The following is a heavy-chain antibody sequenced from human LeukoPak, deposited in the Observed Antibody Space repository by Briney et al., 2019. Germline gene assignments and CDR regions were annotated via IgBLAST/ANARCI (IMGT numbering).Heavy chain of an antibody. J-gene: IGHJ1*01. CDR1: GYTFTGYY. D-gene: IGHD6-6*01. V-gene: IGHV1-2*06. CDR3: AAGGSSSSSDEFFQH. Sequence: ASVKVSCKASGYTFTGYYMHWVRQAPGQGLEWMGRINPNSGGTNYAQKFQGRVTMSRDTSISTAYMELTRLRSDDTAVYYCAAGGSSSSSDEFFQHWGQGTLVTGSS. CDR2: INPNSGGT.